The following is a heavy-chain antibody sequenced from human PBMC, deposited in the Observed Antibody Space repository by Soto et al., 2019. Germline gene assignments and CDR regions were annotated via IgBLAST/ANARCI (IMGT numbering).Heavy chain of an antibody. D-gene: IGHD6-13*01. CDR1: GGTFSSYA. Sequence: QVQLVQSGAEVKKPGSSVKVSCKASGGTFSSYAISWVRQAPGQGLEWMGGIIPIFGTANYAKKFQGRVPITADEATSTDYMELSSLRSGDTAVYYCARDSSSWYNWFDPCGQGTLVTVSS. J-gene: IGHJ5*02. CDR2: IIPIFGTA. CDR3: ARDSSSWYNWFDP. V-gene: IGHV1-69*12.